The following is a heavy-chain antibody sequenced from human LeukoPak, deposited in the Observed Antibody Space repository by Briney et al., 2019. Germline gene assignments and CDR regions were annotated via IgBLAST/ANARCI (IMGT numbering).Heavy chain of an antibody. CDR1: GFTFSSYA. V-gene: IGHV3-23*01. CDR3: AKTRQAHTAMVSYYYYGMDV. Sequence: PGGSLRLSCAASGFTFSSYAMSWVRQAPGKGLEWVSAISGSGGSTYYADSVKGWFTISRDNSKNTLYLQMNSLRAEDTAVYYCAKTRQAHTAMVSYYYYGMDVWGQGTTVTVSS. J-gene: IGHJ6*02. CDR2: ISGSGGST. D-gene: IGHD5-18*01.